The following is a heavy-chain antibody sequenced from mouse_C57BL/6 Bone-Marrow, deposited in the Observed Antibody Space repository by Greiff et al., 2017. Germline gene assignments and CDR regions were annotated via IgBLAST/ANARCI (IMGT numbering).Heavy chain of an antibody. CDR3: ASPSTVVATGAMDY. D-gene: IGHD1-1*01. V-gene: IGHV5-4*03. J-gene: IGHJ4*01. CDR2: ISDGGSYT. Sequence: DVKLVESGGGLVKPGGSLKLSCAASGFTFSSYAMSWVRQTPEKRLEWVATISDGGSYTYYPDNVKGRFTISRDNAKNNLYLQMSHLKSEDTAMYYCASPSTVVATGAMDYWGQGTSVTVSS. CDR1: GFTFSSYA.